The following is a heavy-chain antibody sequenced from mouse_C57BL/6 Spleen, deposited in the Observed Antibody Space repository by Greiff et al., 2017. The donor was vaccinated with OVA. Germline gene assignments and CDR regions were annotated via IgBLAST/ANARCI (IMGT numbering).Heavy chain of an antibody. CDR2: INYDGSST. D-gene: IGHD1-1*01. Sequence: DVKLVESEGGLVQPGSSMKLSCTASGFTFSDYYMAWVRQVPEKGLEWVANINYDGSSTYYLDSLKSRFIISRDNAKNILYLQMSSLKSEDTATYYCAREVVAGYFDVWGTGTTVTVSS. J-gene: IGHJ1*03. CDR1: GFTFSDYY. CDR3: AREVVAGYFDV. V-gene: IGHV5-16*01.